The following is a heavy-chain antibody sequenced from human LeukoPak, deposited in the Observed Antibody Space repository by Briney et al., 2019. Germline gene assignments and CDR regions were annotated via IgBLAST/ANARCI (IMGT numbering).Heavy chain of an antibody. CDR2: ISSSSSYI. V-gene: IGHV3-21*01. CDR1: GFTFSSYS. D-gene: IGHD2-8*01. J-gene: IGHJ3*02. CDR3: ARDVLQDAFDI. Sequence: GGSLRLSCAASGFTFSSYSMNWVRQAPGKGLEWVSSISSSSSYIYYADSVKGRFTISRDNAKNSLYLQMNSRRAEDTAVYYCARDVLQDAFDIWGQGTMVTVSS.